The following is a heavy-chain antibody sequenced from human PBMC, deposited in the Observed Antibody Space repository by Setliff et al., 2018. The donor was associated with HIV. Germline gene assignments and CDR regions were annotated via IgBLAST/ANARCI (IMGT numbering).Heavy chain of an antibody. CDR1: GGSISSGSYY. V-gene: IGHV4-61*02. D-gene: IGHD3-3*01. J-gene: IGHJ6*02. Sequence: PSETLSLTCTVSGGSISSGSYYWSWIRQPAGKGLEWIGRIHTSGNTNYNPSLKSRVTISVDTSKNQFSLRLSSVTAADTAVYYCARDNPHFGVASSYYYGMDVWGQGTTVTVS. CDR3: ARDNPHFGVASSYYYGMDV. CDR2: IHTSGNT.